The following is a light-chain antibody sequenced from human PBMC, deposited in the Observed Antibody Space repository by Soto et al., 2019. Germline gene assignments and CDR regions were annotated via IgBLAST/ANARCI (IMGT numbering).Light chain of an antibody. J-gene: IGKJ1*01. CDR2: KAS. Sequence: DIQMAQSPSTLSASVGDRVTITCRDSQSISSWLTWSQQKPGKAPKLLLYKASPLQNGVPSRFSGSASGTECTLTISSLQPYDYATYYCQQYNSYPRTFGHGTKVEIK. CDR3: QQYNSYPRT. CDR1: QSISSW. V-gene: IGKV1-5*03.